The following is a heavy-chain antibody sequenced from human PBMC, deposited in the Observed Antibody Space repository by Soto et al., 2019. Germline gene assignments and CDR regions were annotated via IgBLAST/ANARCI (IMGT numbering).Heavy chain of an antibody. D-gene: IGHD2-15*01. J-gene: IGHJ4*02. CDR2: ISAYNGNT. Sequence: QVQLVQSGAEVKKPGASVKVSCKASGYTFTSYGISWVRQAPGQGLEWMGWISAYNGNTNYAHKLQGRVTMTTDTSTSTAYMELRSLRSDDTAVYYCARDLSLRVVAATNLDYWGQGTLVTVSS. CDR1: GYTFTSYG. CDR3: ARDLSLRVVAATNLDY. V-gene: IGHV1-18*01.